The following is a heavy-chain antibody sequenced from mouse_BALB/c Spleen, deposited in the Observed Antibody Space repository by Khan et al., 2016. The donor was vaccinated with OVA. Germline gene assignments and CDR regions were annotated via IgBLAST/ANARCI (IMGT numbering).Heavy chain of an antibody. CDR1: GYTFTGYW. D-gene: IGHD1-3*01. Sequence: VQLQQSGPELARPGASVNLSCKASGYTFTGYWMQWVKQRPGQGLEWIGAIYPGDGNTRYTQKFKGKATLTADKSSSTAYMQLSSLASEDSAVYYWARGGITTGYFDYWGQGTTLTVSS. CDR2: IYPGDGNT. V-gene: IGHV1-87*01. CDR3: ARGGITTGYFDY. J-gene: IGHJ2*01.